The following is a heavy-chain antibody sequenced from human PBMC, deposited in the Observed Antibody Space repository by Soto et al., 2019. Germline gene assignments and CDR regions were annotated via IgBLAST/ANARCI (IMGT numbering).Heavy chain of an antibody. Sequence: SQTLSLTCAISGDSVSSNSAAWNWIRQCPSRGLEWLGRTYYRSKWYNDYAVSVKSRITINPDTSKNQFSLQLNSVTPEDTAVYYCARDDGGSYYYDSSGYYPSRYYGMDVRGQGPTVTVSS. CDR1: GDSVSSNSAA. CDR3: ARDDGGSYYYDSSGYYPSRYYGMDV. D-gene: IGHD3-22*01. CDR2: TYYRSKWYN. J-gene: IGHJ6*02. V-gene: IGHV6-1*01.